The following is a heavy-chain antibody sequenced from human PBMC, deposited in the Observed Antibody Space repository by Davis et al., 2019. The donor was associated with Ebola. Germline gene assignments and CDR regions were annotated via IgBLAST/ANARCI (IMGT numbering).Heavy chain of an antibody. CDR3: ARDAFSLSRYDTEDH. V-gene: IGHV3-48*04. D-gene: IGHD3-9*01. J-gene: IGHJ4*02. CDR2: ISGSATST. Sequence: GESLKISCAVSGVTFRNSVMSWVRQAPGKGLEWVSYISGSATSTFYADSVKGRFTISRDNARDSLYLQMDSLRVEDTAIYYCARDAFSLSRYDTEDHWGQGTLVTVSS. CDR1: GVTFRNSV.